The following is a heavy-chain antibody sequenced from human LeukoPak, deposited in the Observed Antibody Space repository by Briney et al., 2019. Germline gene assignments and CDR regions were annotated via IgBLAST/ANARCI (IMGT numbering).Heavy chain of an antibody. D-gene: IGHD3-22*01. CDR2: INHSGST. J-gene: IGHJ4*02. V-gene: IGHV4-34*01. CDR1: GGSFSGYY. CDR3: ARRPIDPYDSLYYFDY. Sequence: SETLSLTCAVYGGSFSGYYWSWIRQPPGKGLEWIGEINHSGSTNYNPSLKSRVTISVDTTKNNLSLKLNSVTAADTAVYYCARRPIDPYDSLYYFDYWGQGALVTVSS.